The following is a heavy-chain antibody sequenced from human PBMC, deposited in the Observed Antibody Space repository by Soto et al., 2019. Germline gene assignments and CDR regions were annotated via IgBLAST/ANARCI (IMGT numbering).Heavy chain of an antibody. CDR2: ISGSSRYT. D-gene: IGHD6-19*01. CDR1: GFNFRDHY. J-gene: IGHJ4*02. CDR3: ARHTSGWHYYDY. V-gene: IGHV3-11*06. Sequence: QVQLVESGGALVKPGGSLRLSCAASGFNFRDHYMNWIRQAPGKGLEWVSYISGSSRYTNFADSVKGRFTISRDNAKNSLYLQMNSLRAEDTAVYYCARHTSGWHYYDYWCQGTPVTVSS.